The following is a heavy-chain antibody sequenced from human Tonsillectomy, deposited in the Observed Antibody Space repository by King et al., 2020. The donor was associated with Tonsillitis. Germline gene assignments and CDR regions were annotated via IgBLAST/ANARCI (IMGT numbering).Heavy chain of an antibody. CDR2: XSGSGDYT. J-gene: IGHJ6*02. V-gene: IGHV3-23*04. Sequence: VQLVXSGGGLVQPGGSLXLSCVXSTFTFANYAMTWVRQAPGXGLEWVSSXSGSGDYTYYADXVKGRFIXSRDNSXXAXYLQMSXLRAEDTAVYYCSKDMQXXYGSXXXRAPXGMXXWGXXXXVTXSS. D-gene: IGHD3-10*01. CDR3: SKDMQXXYGSXXXRAPXGMXX. CDR1: TFTFANYA.